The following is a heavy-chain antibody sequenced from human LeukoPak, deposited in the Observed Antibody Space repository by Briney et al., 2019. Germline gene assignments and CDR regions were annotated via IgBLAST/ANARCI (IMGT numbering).Heavy chain of an antibody. V-gene: IGHV3-48*01. Sequence: PGGSLRLSCAASGFTFSSYSMNWVRQAPGKGLEWVSYISSSSSTIYYADSVKGRFTISRDNAKNSLYLQMNSLRAEDTAVYYCARDRRKYSSSQRAFDTWGQGTMVTVSS. CDR1: GFTFSSYS. CDR3: ARDRRKYSSSQRAFDT. J-gene: IGHJ3*02. CDR2: ISSSSSTI. D-gene: IGHD6-6*01.